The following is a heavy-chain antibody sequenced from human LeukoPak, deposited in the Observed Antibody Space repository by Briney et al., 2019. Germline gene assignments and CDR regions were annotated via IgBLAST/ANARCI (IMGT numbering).Heavy chain of an antibody. CDR2: IYTSGST. D-gene: IGHD3-22*01. J-gene: IGHJ4*02. CDR3: ARGDYYDSSGYYYLDY. V-gene: IGHV4-4*07. Sequence: PSETLSLTCTVSGGSISSYYWSWIRQPAGKGLEWIGRIYTSGSTNYNPSLKSRVTMSVDTSKNQFSLKLSSVTAADTAVYYCARGDYYDSSGYYYLDYWGQGTLVTVSS. CDR1: GGSISSYY.